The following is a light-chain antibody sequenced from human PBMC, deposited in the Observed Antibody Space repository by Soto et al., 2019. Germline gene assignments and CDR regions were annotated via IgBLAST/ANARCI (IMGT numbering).Light chain of an antibody. J-gene: IGKJ2*01. CDR3: QQSYGTPNT. CDR2: AAS. CDR1: QSISSY. Sequence: DIQMTQSPSSLSASVGDRVIITCRTSQSISSYLNWYQQKPGKAPRLLIYAASSLQSGDPSRFSGGGSGTYFTLTISSLQPEDFATYYCQQSYGTPNTFGQGTKLEIK. V-gene: IGKV1-39*01.